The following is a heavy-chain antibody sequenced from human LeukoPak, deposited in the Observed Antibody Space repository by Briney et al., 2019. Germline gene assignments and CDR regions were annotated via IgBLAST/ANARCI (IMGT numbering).Heavy chain of an antibody. Sequence: GESLKISCEGSGYNFNRNWIGWVRQMPGKGLEWMGIIYPDDSDTKYSPSFQGQVTISADKSINTAYLQWGSLKASDTAMYYCAKSTGSYDRFDWWGQGTLVTVSS. J-gene: IGHJ4*02. CDR2: IYPDDSDT. CDR3: AKSTGSYDRFDW. V-gene: IGHV5-51*01. CDR1: GYNFNRNW. D-gene: IGHD1-26*01.